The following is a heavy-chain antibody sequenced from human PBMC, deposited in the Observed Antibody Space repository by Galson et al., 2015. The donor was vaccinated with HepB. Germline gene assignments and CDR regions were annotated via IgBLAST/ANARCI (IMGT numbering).Heavy chain of an antibody. CDR2: IKQDGSEK. CDR1: GFTFSSYW. D-gene: IGHD3-9*01. Sequence: SLRLSCAASGFTFSSYWMSWVRQAPGKGLVWVANIKQDGSEKYYVDSVKGRFTISRDNAKNSLYLQMNSLRAEDTAVYYCARVRYFDWLVDYWGQGTLVTVSS. CDR3: ARVRYFDWLVDY. V-gene: IGHV3-7*01. J-gene: IGHJ4*02.